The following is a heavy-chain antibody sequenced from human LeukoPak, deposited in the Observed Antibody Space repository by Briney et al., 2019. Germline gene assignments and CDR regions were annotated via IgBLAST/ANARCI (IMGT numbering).Heavy chain of an antibody. CDR3: ASYSGSYPDYFDY. Sequence: PGGSLRLSCAASGFTFSSYGMHWVRQAPGKGLEWVAFIRYDGSNKYYADSVKGRFTISRDNSKNTLYLQMNSLRAEDTAVYYCASYSGSYPDYFDYWGQGTLVTVSS. CDR2: IRYDGSNK. V-gene: IGHV3-30*02. J-gene: IGHJ4*02. D-gene: IGHD1-26*01. CDR1: GFTFSSYG.